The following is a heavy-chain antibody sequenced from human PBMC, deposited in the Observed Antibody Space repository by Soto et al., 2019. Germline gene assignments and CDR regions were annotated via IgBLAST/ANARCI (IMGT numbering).Heavy chain of an antibody. CDR1: GGSISSGGYY. CDR3: ARSVFP. Sequence: QVQLQESGPGLVKPSQTLSLTCTVSGGSISSGGYYWSWTRQHPGKGLEWIGYIYYSGSTYYKPSLKRRVTTSVHTSKTHFSLKLSSVTAAHTAVYYCARSVFPWGRGTLVTVSS. CDR2: IYYSGST. J-gene: IGHJ5*02. V-gene: IGHV4-31*03.